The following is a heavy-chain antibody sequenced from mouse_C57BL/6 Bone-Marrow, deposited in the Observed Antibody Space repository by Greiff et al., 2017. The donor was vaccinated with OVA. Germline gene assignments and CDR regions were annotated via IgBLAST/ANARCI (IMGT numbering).Heavy chain of an antibody. CDR3: AAEAYDGYAWFAY. CDR2: IFPGSGST. D-gene: IGHD2-3*01. J-gene: IGHJ3*01. V-gene: IGHV1-75*01. CDR1: GYTFTDYY. Sequence: VQLQESGPELVKPGASVKISCKASGYTFTDYYINWVKQRPGQGLEWIGWIFPGSGSTYYNEKFKGKATLTVDKSSSTAYMLLSSLTSEDSAVYFCAAEAYDGYAWFAYWGQGTLVTVSA.